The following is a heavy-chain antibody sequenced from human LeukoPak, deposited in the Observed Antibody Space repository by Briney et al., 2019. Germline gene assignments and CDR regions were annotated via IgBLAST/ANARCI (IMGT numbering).Heavy chain of an antibody. Sequence: GGSLRLSCAGSGFTFSPAWMSWVRQTPGKGLEWLGRIKSKADAETTDYAAPVKGRFTISRDDSKNTLFLQMNSLKTEDTAVYYCTPYQSASGWYGLYWGQGTLVTVSS. CDR3: TPYQSASGWYGLY. CDR1: GFTFSPAW. D-gene: IGHD6-19*01. V-gene: IGHV3-15*01. J-gene: IGHJ4*02. CDR2: IKSKADAETT.